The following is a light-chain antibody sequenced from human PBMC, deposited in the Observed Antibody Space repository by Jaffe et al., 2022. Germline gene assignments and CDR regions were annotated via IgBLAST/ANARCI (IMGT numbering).Light chain of an antibody. CDR3: QQYNSWPPWT. Sequence: ETVMTQSPATLSVSPGERATLSCRASQSVNSNLAWYQQKPGQAPRLLIYGASTRATGIPARFSGSGSGTEFTLTISSLQSEDFAVYYCQQYNSWPPWTFGQGTKVEIK. CDR2: GAS. CDR1: QSVNSN. J-gene: IGKJ1*01. V-gene: IGKV3-15*01.